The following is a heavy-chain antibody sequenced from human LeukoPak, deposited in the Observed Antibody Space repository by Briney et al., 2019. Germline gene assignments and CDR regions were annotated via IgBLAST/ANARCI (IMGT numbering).Heavy chain of an antibody. J-gene: IGHJ5*02. V-gene: IGHV1-18*01. Sequence: ASVKVPCKASGYTFNSYGISWVRQAPGQGLEWMGWISAYNGNTNYAQKLQGRVTMTTDTSTSTAYMELRSLRSDDTAVYYFARDGGCSSTSCYYNWFDPWGQGTLVTVSS. D-gene: IGHD2-2*01. CDR3: ARDGGCSSTSCYYNWFDP. CDR1: GYTFNSYG. CDR2: ISAYNGNT.